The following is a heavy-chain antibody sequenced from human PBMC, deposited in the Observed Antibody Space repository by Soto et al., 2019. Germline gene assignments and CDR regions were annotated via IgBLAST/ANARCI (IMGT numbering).Heavy chain of an antibody. CDR1: GFTFSSYG. J-gene: IGHJ4*02. Sequence: QVQLVESGGGVVQPGRSLRLSCAASGFTFSSYGMHWVRQAPGKGLEWVAVISYDGSNKYYADSVKGRFTISRDNSKNTLYLQMNSLRAEDTAVYYCATDLGYSNAMSYFDYWGQGTLVTVSS. D-gene: IGHD4-4*01. CDR2: ISYDGSNK. V-gene: IGHV3-30*03. CDR3: ATDLGYSNAMSYFDY.